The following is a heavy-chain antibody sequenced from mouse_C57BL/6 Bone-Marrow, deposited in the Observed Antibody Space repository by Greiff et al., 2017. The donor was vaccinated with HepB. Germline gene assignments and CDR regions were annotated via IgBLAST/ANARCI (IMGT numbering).Heavy chain of an antibody. J-gene: IGHJ1*03. Sequence: QVQLQQSGAELVKPGASVKLSCKASGYTFTEYTIHWVKQRSGQGLEWIGWFYPGSGSIKYNEKFKDKATLTADKSSSTVYMELSRLTSEDSAVYFCARHAPIYYDYDEEWYFDVWGTGTTVTVSS. CDR1: GYTFTEYT. CDR2: FYPGSGSI. D-gene: IGHD2-4*01. CDR3: ARHAPIYYDYDEEWYFDV. V-gene: IGHV1-62-2*01.